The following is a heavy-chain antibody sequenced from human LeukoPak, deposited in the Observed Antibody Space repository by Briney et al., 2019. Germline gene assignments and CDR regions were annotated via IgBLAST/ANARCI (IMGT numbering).Heavy chain of an antibody. CDR2: IRYDGSNK. D-gene: IGHD6-13*01. CDR3: AKGGYSSSWHDY. CDR1: GFTFSSYG. J-gene: IGHJ4*02. Sequence: GGSLRLSCAASGFTFSSYGMHWVRQAPGKGLEWVAFIRYDGSNKYYADSVKGRFTISRDNSKNTLYLQMNSLRAEDTAVYYCAKGGYSSSWHDYWGQGTLVTVSS. V-gene: IGHV3-30*02.